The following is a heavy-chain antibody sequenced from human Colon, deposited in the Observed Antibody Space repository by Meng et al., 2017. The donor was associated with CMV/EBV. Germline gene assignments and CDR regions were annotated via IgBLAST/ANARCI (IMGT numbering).Heavy chain of an antibody. CDR1: GLTFNGYG. J-gene: IGHJ4*02. CDR2: IGSDGSIK. D-gene: IGHD4-11*01. CDR3: AREGFSNFDY. V-gene: IGHV3-30*02. Sequence: GGSLRLSCAASGLTFNGYGLHWVRQAPGKGLEWVAFIGSDGSIKRYSDSVKGCFNISRDNSKNTLWLQMHSLRLEDTALYYCAREGFSNFDYWGQGTLVTVSS.